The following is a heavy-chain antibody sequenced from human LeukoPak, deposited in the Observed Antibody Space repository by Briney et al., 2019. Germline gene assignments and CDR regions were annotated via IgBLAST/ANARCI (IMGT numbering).Heavy chain of an antibody. V-gene: IGHV4-4*09. Sequence: SETLSLTCTVSGRSIGTYYWSWIRQPPGKGLEWIGYIYTSGSTSYNPSLKSRVTISVDTSKNLFSLKLSSVTAADTAVYYCARDGWNYDILTGYYIWYFDLWGGGTLVTVSS. J-gene: IGHJ2*01. CDR2: IYTSGST. D-gene: IGHD3-9*01. CDR1: GRSIGTYY. CDR3: ARDGWNYDILTGYYIWYFDL.